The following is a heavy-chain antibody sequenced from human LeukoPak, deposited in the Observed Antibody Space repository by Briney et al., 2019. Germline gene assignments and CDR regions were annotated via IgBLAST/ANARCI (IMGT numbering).Heavy chain of an antibody. D-gene: IGHD1-1*01. J-gene: IGHJ4*02. V-gene: IGHV1-69*13. CDR1: GGTFSSYA. Sequence: ASVKVSCKASGGTFSSYAISWVRQAPGQGLEWMGGIIPIFGTANYAQKFQGRVTITADESTSTAYMELSSLRSEDTAVYYCASESHHSEGPRPYWGQGTLVTVSS. CDR3: ASESHHSEGPRPY. CDR2: IIPIFGTA.